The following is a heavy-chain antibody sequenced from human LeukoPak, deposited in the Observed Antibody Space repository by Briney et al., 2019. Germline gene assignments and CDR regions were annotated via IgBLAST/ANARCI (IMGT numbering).Heavy chain of an antibody. CDR3: ARYQWNSGYDGSFDAFDI. CDR1: GGSIRSSFY. CDR2: IYHSGST. J-gene: IGHJ3*02. Sequence: SETLSLTCTVSGGSIRSSFYWGWIRQPPGKGLEWIGSIYHSGSTYYNPSLKSRVTISVDTSKNQFSLKLNSVTAADTAVYYCARYQWNSGYDGSFDAFDIWGQGTMVTVSS. D-gene: IGHD5-12*01. V-gene: IGHV4-38-2*02.